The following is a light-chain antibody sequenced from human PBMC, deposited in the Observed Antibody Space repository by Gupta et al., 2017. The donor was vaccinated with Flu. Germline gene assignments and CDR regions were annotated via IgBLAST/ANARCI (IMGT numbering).Light chain of an antibody. CDR1: NSDIGAYNY. CDR2: EVS. CDR3: GSYGDGGV. J-gene: IGLJ2*01. Sequence: PGQSIAISCTGTNSDIGAYNYVSWYQQHPGKAPKLMIYEVSNRPSGVSTRFSGSKSGNTASLTISGLPAEDEADYYCGSYGDGGVFGGGTK. V-gene: IGLV2-14*01.